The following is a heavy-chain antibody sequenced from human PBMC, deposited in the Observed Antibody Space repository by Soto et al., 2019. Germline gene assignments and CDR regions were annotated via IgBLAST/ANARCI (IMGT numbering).Heavy chain of an antibody. J-gene: IGHJ4*01. D-gene: IGHD3-10*01. CDR2: TYYRSEWFN. CDR1: GDSVSSNSAG. V-gene: IGHV6-1*01. CDR3: ARDIDFDY. Sequence: PSQTLSLTCAISGDSVSSNSAGWNWIRQSPSRGLEWLGRTYYRSEWFNEYAVSVKSRITINPDTSRNQISLQLNSVPPEDTAIYYCARDIDFDYWGRGTQVTVSS.